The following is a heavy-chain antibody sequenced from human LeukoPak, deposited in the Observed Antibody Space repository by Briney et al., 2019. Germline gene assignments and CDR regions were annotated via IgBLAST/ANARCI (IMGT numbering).Heavy chain of an antibody. J-gene: IGHJ3*02. CDR1: GGSFSGYY. D-gene: IGHD5-18*01. Sequence: SETLSLTCAVYGGSFSGYYWSWIRQPPGKVLEWIGEINHSGSTNYNPSLKSRVTISVDTSKNQFSLKLSSVTAADTAVYYCARSIPAGYSYGSVDAFDIWGQGTMVTVSS. CDR3: ARSIPAGYSYGSVDAFDI. CDR2: INHSGST. V-gene: IGHV4-34*01.